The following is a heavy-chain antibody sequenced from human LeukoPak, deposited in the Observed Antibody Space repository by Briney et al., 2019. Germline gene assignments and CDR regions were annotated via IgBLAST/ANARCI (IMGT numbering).Heavy chain of an antibody. J-gene: IGHJ4*02. CDR2: INWNGGST. CDR1: GFTFGDYA. Sequence: GGSLRLSCTASGFTFGDYAMSWVRQAPGKGLEWVSGINWNGGSTGYADSVKGRFTISRDNAKNSLYLQMNSLRAEDTALYYCARARSGYDLYYYFDYWGQGTLVTVSS. CDR3: ARARSGYDLYYYFDY. V-gene: IGHV3-20*04. D-gene: IGHD5-12*01.